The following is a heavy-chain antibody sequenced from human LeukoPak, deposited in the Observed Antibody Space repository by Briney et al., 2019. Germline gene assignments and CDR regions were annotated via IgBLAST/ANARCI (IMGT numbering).Heavy chain of an antibody. CDR2: ISSSSSYI. J-gene: IGHJ3*02. D-gene: IGHD2-15*01. CDR1: GFRLSNYW. Sequence: GGSLRLSCAASGFRLSNYWMNWVRQAPGKGLEWVSSISSSSSYIYYADSVKGRFTISRDNAKNSLYLQMNSLRAEDTAVYYCARDSKYCSGGSCYEGAFDIWGQGTMVTVSS. CDR3: ARDSKYCSGGSCYEGAFDI. V-gene: IGHV3-21*01.